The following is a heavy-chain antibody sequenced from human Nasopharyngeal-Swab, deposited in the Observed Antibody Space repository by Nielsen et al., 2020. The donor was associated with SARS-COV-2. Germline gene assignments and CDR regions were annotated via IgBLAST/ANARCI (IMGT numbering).Heavy chain of an antibody. V-gene: IGHV3-7*01. CDR2: INQDGSEK. Sequence: GESLKISCAASGFTFSSYWMSWVRQAPGKGLEWVANINQDGSEKYYADSVKGRFTISRDNAKNSLYLQMKSLRAEDTAVYYCARDKGLRDYVWGSLRSSYYYYNGMDVWGQGTTVTVSS. J-gene: IGHJ6*02. CDR3: ARDKGLRDYVWGSLRSSYYYYNGMDV. CDR1: GFTFSSYW. D-gene: IGHD3-16*01.